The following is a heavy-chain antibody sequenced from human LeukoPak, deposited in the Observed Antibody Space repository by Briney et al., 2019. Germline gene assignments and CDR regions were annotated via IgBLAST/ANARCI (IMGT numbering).Heavy chain of an antibody. CDR1: GLTFSNYA. Sequence: GGSLRLSCAASGLTFSNYAMIWVRQAPGKRLEWVSAICGRGGSTYYADSVKGRFPISRDNSKNTLSLQMNSLRAEDTAVYYCARDRWDSAAAGTYFDYWGQGTLVTVSS. CDR2: ICGRGGST. CDR3: ARDRWDSAAAGTYFDY. D-gene: IGHD6-13*01. J-gene: IGHJ4*02. V-gene: IGHV3-23*01.